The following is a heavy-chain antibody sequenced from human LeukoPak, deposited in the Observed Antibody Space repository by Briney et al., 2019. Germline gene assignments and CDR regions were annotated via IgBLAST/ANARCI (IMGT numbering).Heavy chain of an antibody. CDR3: AKANYYDSSGHDAFDI. J-gene: IGHJ3*02. CDR2: IIPIFGTA. Sequence: SVKVSCKASGGTFSSYAISWVRQAPGQGLEWMGRIIPIFGTANYAQKFQGRVTITTDESTSTAYMELSSLRPEGTAVYYCAKANYYDSSGHDAFDIWGQGTMVTVSS. D-gene: IGHD3-22*01. V-gene: IGHV1-69*05. CDR1: GGTFSSYA.